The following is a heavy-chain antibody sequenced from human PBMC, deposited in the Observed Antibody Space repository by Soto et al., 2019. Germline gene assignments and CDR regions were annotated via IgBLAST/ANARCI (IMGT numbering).Heavy chain of an antibody. CDR1: GFTFSNHD. D-gene: IGHD3-22*01. CDR2: IHPDGDS. J-gene: IGHJ5*01. CDR3: ARISDSTGFYDF. V-gene: IGHV3-13*01. Sequence: GGSLRLSCAASGFTFSNHDMHWIRLGPGKGLEWVANIHPDGDSYYTGSVKGRFTIARENAKNSLYLQMNGLRAEDTARYYCARISDSTGFYDFWGHGTPVTVSS.